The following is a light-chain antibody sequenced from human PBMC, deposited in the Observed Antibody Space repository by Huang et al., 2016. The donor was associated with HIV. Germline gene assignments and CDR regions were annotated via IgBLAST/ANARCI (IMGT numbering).Light chain of an antibody. CDR2: GAS. CDR1: QRISSN. CDR3: QQYNNRYT. J-gene: IGKJ2*01. V-gene: IGKV3-15*01. Sequence: IVMTQSPATLSVSPGERATLSCRASQRISSNLAWYQQKPGQAPRLLIYGASTRATGIPARFSGSVSGTEFTLTISSLQSEDFAVYYCQQYNNRYTFGQGTKLEIK.